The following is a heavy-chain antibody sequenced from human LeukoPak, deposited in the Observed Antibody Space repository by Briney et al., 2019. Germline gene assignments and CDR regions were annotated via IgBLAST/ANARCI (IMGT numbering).Heavy chain of an antibody. Sequence: GGSLRLSCAASGFTFSSYAMSWVRQAPGKGLEWVSAISGSGGSTYYADSVKGRFTISRDNSKNTLYLQMNSLRAEDTAVYYCAKDLSGRTVAGICDYWGQGTLVTVSS. D-gene: IGHD6-19*01. CDR2: ISGSGGST. CDR3: AKDLSGRTVAGICDY. CDR1: GFTFSSYA. J-gene: IGHJ4*02. V-gene: IGHV3-23*01.